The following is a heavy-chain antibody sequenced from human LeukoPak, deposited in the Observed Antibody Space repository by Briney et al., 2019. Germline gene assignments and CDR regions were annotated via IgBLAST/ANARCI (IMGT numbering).Heavy chain of an antibody. CDR2: ISSSGSTI. CDR1: GFTFSSYS. CDR3: AKTKRYSGSYY. Sequence: GGSLRLSCAASGFTFSSYSMNWVRQAPGKGLEWVSYISSSGSTIYYADSVKGRFTISRDNSKNTLYLQMNSLRAEDTAVYYCAKTKRYSGSYYWGQGTLVTVSS. V-gene: IGHV3-48*01. J-gene: IGHJ4*02. D-gene: IGHD1-26*01.